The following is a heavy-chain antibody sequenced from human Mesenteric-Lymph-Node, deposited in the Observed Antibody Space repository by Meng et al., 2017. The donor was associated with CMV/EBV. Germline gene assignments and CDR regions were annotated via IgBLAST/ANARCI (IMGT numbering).Heavy chain of an antibody. J-gene: IGHJ4*02. D-gene: IGHD1-26*01. Sequence: GGSLRLSCAASGFTFSSYAMSWVRQAPGKGLEWVSAISGSGGSTYYADSVKGRFTISRDTSKNTLYLQMNSLRAEDMAVYYCAKTPGRWETLDFWGQGTLVTVSS. V-gene: IGHV3-23*01. CDR1: GFTFSSYA. CDR3: AKTPGRWETLDF. CDR2: ISGSGGST.